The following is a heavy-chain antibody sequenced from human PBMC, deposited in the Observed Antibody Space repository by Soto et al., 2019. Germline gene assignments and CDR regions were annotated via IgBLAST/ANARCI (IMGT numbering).Heavy chain of an antibody. CDR2: IRSKAYGGTT. J-gene: IGHJ6*02. V-gene: IGHV3-49*03. D-gene: IGHD3-22*01. CDR3: TRITMIVVAPPYGMDV. Sequence: LRLSCTASGFTFGDYAMSWFRQAPGKGLEWVGFIRSKAYGGTTEYAASVKGRFTISRDDSKSIAYLQMNSLKTEDTAVYYCTRITMIVVAPPYGMDVWGQGTTVTVSS. CDR1: GFTFGDYA.